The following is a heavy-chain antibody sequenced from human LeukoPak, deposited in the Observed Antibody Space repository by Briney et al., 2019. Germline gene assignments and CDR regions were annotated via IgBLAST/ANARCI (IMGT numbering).Heavy chain of an antibody. CDR1: GFTFSSYV. D-gene: IGHD6-13*01. CDR2: ISYDGSNK. Sequence: GGSLRHSCAASGFTFSSYVIHWVRQAPGKGLEWVAVISYDGSNKYYADSVKGRFTISRDNSKNTLYLQMNSLRAEDTAVYYCAGSWSYFDSWGQGTLVTVSS. V-gene: IGHV3-30*03. CDR3: AGSWSYFDS. J-gene: IGHJ4*02.